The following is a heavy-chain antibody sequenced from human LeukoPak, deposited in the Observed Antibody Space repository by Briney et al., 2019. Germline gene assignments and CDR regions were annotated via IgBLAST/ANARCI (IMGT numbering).Heavy chain of an antibody. J-gene: IGHJ4*02. CDR2: ISGSGGST. V-gene: IGHV3-23*01. CDR1: GFTFSNYA. Sequence: GGSLRLSCAASGFTFSNYAMSWVRQAPGKGLEWVSAISGSGGSTYYADSVKGRFTISRDNSKNTLYLQMNSLRAEDTAVYYCAKGSGYSYGYLVTFDYWGQGTLVTVSS. CDR3: AKGSGYSYGYLVTFDY. D-gene: IGHD5-18*01.